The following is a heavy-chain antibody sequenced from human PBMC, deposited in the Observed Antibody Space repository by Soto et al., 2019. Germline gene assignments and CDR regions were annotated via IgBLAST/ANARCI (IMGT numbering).Heavy chain of an antibody. V-gene: IGHV6-1*01. CDR2: TYHRSKWYT. Sequence: SQTLSLTCAISGDSVSSNSAAWNWIRQSPSRGLEWLGRTYHRSKWYTDYAVSVRSRITINPDTSKNHFSLQLNSVAPDDTAVYYCARLAPGGSGGGGDYWGQGTLVTVSS. D-gene: IGHD6-19*01. CDR3: ARLAPGGSGGGGDY. CDR1: GDSVSSNSAA. J-gene: IGHJ4*02.